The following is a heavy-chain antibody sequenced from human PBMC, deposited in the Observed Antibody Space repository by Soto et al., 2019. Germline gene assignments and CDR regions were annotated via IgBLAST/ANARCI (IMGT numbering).Heavy chain of an antibody. CDR3: AIRSYFDY. V-gene: IGHV3-11*01. D-gene: IGHD3-10*01. CDR1: GVTFSDFS. Sequence: PGGPMRLCWAAAGVTFSDFSRRWFRQAPGKGLEWISYISTTSNTIYYADSVKGRFTISRDNAENSLYLQMNSLRAEDTAIYYCAIRSYFDYWGQGTLVTVSS. J-gene: IGHJ4*02. CDR2: ISTTSNTI.